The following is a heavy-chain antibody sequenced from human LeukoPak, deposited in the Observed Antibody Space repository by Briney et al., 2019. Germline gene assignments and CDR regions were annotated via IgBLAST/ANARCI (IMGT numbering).Heavy chain of an antibody. D-gene: IGHD2-2*03. V-gene: IGHV3-21*01. Sequence: GGSLRLSCAASGFTFSSYSMNWVRQAPGKGLEWVSSIIVGSSYIYYADSVKGRFTISRDDARNSLYLQMDSLRAEDTAVYYCAKDLDIVVVPAASGAFDIWGQGTMVTVSS. CDR2: IIVGSSYI. J-gene: IGHJ3*02. CDR1: GFTFSSYS. CDR3: AKDLDIVVVPAASGAFDI.